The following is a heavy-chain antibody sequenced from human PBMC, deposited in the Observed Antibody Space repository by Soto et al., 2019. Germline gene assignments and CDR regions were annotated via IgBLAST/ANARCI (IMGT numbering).Heavy chain of an antibody. CDR3: ARVGGESNSDAFDI. J-gene: IGHJ3*02. Sequence: TGGSLRLSCAASGFTFDDYTMHWVRQAPGKGLEWVSSISSSSSYIYYADSVKGRFTISRDNAKNSLYLQMNSLRAEDTAVYYCARVGGESNSDAFDIWGQGTMVTVSS. D-gene: IGHD1-26*01. CDR2: ISSSSSYI. CDR1: GFTFDDYT. V-gene: IGHV3-21*01.